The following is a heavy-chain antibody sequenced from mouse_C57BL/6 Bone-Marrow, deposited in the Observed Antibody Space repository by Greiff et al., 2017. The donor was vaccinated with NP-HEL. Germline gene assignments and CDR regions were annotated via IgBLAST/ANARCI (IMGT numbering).Heavy chain of an antibody. CDR2: IDPSDSYT. CDR1: GYTFTSYW. J-gene: IGHJ2*01. D-gene: IGHD1-1*01. V-gene: IGHV1-50*01. Sequence: QVHVKQPGAELVKPGASVKLSCKASGYTFTSYWMQWVKQRPGQGLEWIGEIDPSDSYTNYNQKFKGKATLTVDTSSSTAYMQLSSLTSEDSAVYYCAITTVVATDFDYWGQGTTLTVSS. CDR3: AITTVVATDFDY.